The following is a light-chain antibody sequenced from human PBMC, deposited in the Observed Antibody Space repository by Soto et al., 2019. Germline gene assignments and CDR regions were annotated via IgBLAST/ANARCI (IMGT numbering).Light chain of an antibody. CDR2: AAS. CDR3: QQLNSYPRT. V-gene: IGKV1-9*01. J-gene: IGKJ1*01. CDR1: QSISSY. Sequence: DIQMTRSPSSLSASVGDIGTITCRASQSISSYLNWHQQKPGKPPKLLIYAASSLQSGVPSRFSGSGSGTEFTLTISSLQPEDFATYYCQQLNSYPRTFGQGTKVDIK.